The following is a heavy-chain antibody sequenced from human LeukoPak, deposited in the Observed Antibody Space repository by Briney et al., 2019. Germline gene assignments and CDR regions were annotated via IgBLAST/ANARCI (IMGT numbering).Heavy chain of an antibody. J-gene: IGHJ4*02. CDR2: ISHDGSNK. Sequence: QSGGSLRLSCAASGFTFRTYGMHWVRQAPGKGLEWVAAISHDGSNKDYADSVKGRFTISRDSSKDTLYLQMNSLRAEDTAVYFCARATPGVNSFDSSGVDYWAQGTLVTVSS. CDR1: GFTFRTYG. V-gene: IGHV3-30*03. D-gene: IGHD3-22*01. CDR3: ARATPGVNSFDSSGVDY.